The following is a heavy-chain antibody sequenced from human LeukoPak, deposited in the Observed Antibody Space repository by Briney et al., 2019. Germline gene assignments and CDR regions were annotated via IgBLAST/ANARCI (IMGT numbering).Heavy chain of an antibody. CDR3: ARDYYVDTAIIFDY. CDR1: GYTFTGYY. D-gene: IGHD5-18*01. V-gene: IGHV1-2*02. J-gene: IGHJ4*02. Sequence: ASVKVSCKASGYTFTGYYMHWVRQAPGQGLEWMGWINPNSGGTNYAQKFQGRVTMTRDTSISTAYMELSRLRSDDTAVYYCARDYYVDTAIIFDYWGQGTLVTVSS. CDR2: INPNSGGT.